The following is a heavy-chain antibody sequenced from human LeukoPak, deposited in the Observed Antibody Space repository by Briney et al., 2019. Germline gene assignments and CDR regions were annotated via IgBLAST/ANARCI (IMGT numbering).Heavy chain of an antibody. CDR1: GFTFSDYY. J-gene: IGHJ4*02. CDR2: ISSSSSTI. Sequence: PGGSLRLSCAASGFTFSDYYMSWIRQAPGKGLEWVSYISSSSSTIYYADSVKGRFTISRDNAKNSLYLQMNSLRAEDTAVYYCARDRSGGYDFWSGYYTGFDYWGQGTLVTVSS. CDR3: ARDRSGGYDFWSGYYTGFDY. D-gene: IGHD3-3*01. V-gene: IGHV3-11*04.